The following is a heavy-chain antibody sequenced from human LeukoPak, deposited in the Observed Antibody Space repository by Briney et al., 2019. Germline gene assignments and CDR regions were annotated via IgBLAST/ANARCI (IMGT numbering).Heavy chain of an antibody. CDR3: ARIPRDGGVIVFDY. D-gene: IGHD3-16*02. CDR1: GFTFSSYE. Sequence: GGSLRLSCAASGFTFSSYEMNWVRQAPGKGLEWVSYITGSGSTKYYADSVKGRFTISRDNTKDSLFLQMNSLRADDTAVYYCARIPRDGGVIVFDYWGQGTLVTVSS. V-gene: IGHV3-48*03. J-gene: IGHJ4*02. CDR2: ITGSGSTK.